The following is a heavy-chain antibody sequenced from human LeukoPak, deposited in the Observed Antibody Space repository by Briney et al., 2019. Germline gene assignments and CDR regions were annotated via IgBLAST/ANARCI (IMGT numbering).Heavy chain of an antibody. Sequence: GGSLRPSCAASGFTFSGYAMAWARQAPGRGLEWVSGISSGDNTYYADSVKGRFTISRDNSKNLQMNSLRAEDTAVYYCTKCSGGSCYSSGYFHFWGQGILVTVSS. V-gene: IGHV3-23*01. CDR1: GFTFSGYA. CDR3: TKCSGGSCYSSGYFHF. CDR2: ISSGDNT. D-gene: IGHD2-15*01. J-gene: IGHJ4*02.